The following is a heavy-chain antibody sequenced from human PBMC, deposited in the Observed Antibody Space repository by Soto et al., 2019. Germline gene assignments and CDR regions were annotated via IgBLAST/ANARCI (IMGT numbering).Heavy chain of an antibody. Sequence: QVTLKESGPVLVKPTETLTLTCTVSGFSLSNARMGVSWIRQPPGKALEWLAHIFSNDEKSYSTSLKSRLTISKDTSKSQVVLTMTNMDPVDTATYYCARIRREMATITDHWYFDLWGRGTLVTVSS. J-gene: IGHJ2*01. D-gene: IGHD5-12*01. CDR1: GFSLSNARMG. CDR2: IFSNDEK. V-gene: IGHV2-26*01. CDR3: ARIRREMATITDHWYFDL.